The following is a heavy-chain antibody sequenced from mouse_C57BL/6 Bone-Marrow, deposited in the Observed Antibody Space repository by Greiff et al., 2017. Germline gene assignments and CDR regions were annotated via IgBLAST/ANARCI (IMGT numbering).Heavy chain of an antibody. J-gene: IGHJ2*01. V-gene: IGHV5-17*01. CDR1: GFTFSDYG. D-gene: IGHD4-1*01. CDR3: ARLLGVDY. Sequence: EVKLVESGGGLVKPGGSLKLSCAASGFTFSDYGMHWVRQAPEKGLEWVAYISSGSSTIYYADTVKGRFTISRDNAKNTLFLQMTSLRAEDAAMYYCARLLGVDYWGQGTTLTVSS. CDR2: ISSGSSTI.